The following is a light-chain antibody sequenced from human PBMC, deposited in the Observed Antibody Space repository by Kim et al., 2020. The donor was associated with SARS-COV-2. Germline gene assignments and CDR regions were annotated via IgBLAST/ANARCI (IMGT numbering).Light chain of an antibody. J-gene: IGKJ1*01. V-gene: IGKV1-5*01. Sequence: IQMTQSPSTLSASVGDRVIITCRASESVSGWVAWYQQKPGKAPNVLIFDASTLYNGVPSRFSGSGSGTEFTLTISSLQPDDVATYYCQQYGSYSRTFGQGTKVEIK. CDR3: QQYGSYSRT. CDR2: DAS. CDR1: ESVSGW.